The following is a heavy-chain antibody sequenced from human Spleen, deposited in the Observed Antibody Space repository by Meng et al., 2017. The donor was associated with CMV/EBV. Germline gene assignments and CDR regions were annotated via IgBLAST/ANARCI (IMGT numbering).Heavy chain of an antibody. V-gene: IGHV3-23*01. CDR3: AKDPDSSGYYKCYFDY. Sequence: GGSLRLSCAASGFTFTTYAMNWVRQAPGKGLEWVSAISASGGTTYYADSVKGRFTISRDNSKSTLYLQMNSLRAEDTALYYCAKDPDSSGYYKCYFDYWGQGTLVTVSS. D-gene: IGHD3-22*01. J-gene: IGHJ4*02. CDR2: ISASGGTT. CDR1: GFTFTTYA.